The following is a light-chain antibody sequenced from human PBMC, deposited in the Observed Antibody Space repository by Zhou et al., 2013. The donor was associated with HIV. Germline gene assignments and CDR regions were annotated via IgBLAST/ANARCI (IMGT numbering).Light chain of an antibody. J-gene: IGKJ5*01. V-gene: IGKV1-27*01. Sequence: DVQMTQSPSSLSASVGDRVTITCRASQGISNRLAWYQQKPGQVPKLLIYAASTVQSGVPSRFSGSGFGTDFTLTINSLQPEDVATYYCQRYASAPLITFGQGTRLEIK. CDR2: AAS. CDR3: QRYASAPLIT. CDR1: QGISNR.